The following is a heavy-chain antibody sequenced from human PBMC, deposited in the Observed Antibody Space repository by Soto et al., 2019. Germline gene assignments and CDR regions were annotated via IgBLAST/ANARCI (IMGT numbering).Heavy chain of an antibody. J-gene: IGHJ6*03. V-gene: IGHV2-5*02. CDR3: VRSVRGQGCSGGSCYYTDV. CDR2: TYWDGDK. Sequence: QITLKESGPTLMKPGQTLTLTCTFSGFSLTTDGVGVGWIRQSPGKALEWLARTYWDGDKRYTPSLKSRLTITTDTSKTQVVLMRSNMDPVDTGTYYCVRSVRGQGCSGGSCYYTDVWGKGTTVTVSS. D-gene: IGHD2-15*01. CDR1: GFSLTTDGVG.